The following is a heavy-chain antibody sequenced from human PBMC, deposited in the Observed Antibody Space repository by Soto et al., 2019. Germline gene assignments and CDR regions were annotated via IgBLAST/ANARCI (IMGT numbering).Heavy chain of an antibody. CDR1: GFTFPNYY. D-gene: IGHD6-6*01. V-gene: IGHV1-46*01. J-gene: IGHJ4*02. Sequence: QVQLVQSGAEVKKPGASVIVSCKTSGFTFPNYYIHWVRQAPGQGLEWMGIINPDGGRTIYAQKFLGSVTMTRDTSTSTVYMELSSLRSDDTAVFYCARARYSSSSPCDYWGQGTPVTVSS. CDR3: ARARYSSSSPCDY. CDR2: INPDGGRT.